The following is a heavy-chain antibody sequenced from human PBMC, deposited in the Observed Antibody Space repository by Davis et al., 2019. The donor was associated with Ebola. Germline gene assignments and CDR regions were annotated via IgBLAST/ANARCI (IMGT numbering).Heavy chain of an antibody. CDR3: AREWFRESLFDY. CDR1: GGTFSSYA. CDR2: IIPILGIA. J-gene: IGHJ4*02. V-gene: IGHV1-69*04. D-gene: IGHD3-10*01. Sequence: AASVKVSCKASGGTFSSYAISWVRQAPGQGLEWMGRIIPILGIANYAQKFQGRVTITADESTSTAYMELSSLRSEDTAVYYCAREWFRESLFDYWGQGTLVTVSS.